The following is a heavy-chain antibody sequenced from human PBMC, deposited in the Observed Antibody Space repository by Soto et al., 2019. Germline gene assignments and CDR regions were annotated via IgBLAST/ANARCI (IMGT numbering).Heavy chain of an antibody. Sequence: QVQLVESGGGVVQPGRSLRLSCAASGFTFSSYGMHWVRQAPGKGLEWVAVIWYDGSNKYYADSVKGRFTISRDNSKNTLYMQMNSLRAEDTAVYYCASSYPLFYYYYMDVWGKGTTVTVSS. CDR3: ASSYPLFYYYYMDV. J-gene: IGHJ6*03. CDR2: IWYDGSNK. V-gene: IGHV3-33*01. D-gene: IGHD5-18*01. CDR1: GFTFSSYG.